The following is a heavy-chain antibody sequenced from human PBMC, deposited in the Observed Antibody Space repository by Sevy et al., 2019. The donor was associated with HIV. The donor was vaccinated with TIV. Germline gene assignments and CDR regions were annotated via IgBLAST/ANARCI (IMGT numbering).Heavy chain of an antibody. Sequence: GGSLRLSCAASGFTFSSYAMHWVRQAPGKGLEWVAVISNDGSNKYHADSVKGRFTISRDNSKNTLYLQMNSLRAQDTAVYYCARDGRQIFGVVISYYMDVWGKGTTVTVSS. J-gene: IGHJ6*03. V-gene: IGHV3-30-3*01. D-gene: IGHD3-3*01. CDR3: ARDGRQIFGVVISYYMDV. CDR2: ISNDGSNK. CDR1: GFTFSSYA.